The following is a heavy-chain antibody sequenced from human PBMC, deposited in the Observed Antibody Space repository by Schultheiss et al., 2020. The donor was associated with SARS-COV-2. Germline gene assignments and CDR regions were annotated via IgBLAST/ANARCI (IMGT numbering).Heavy chain of an antibody. Sequence: ASVKVSCKASGYTFTSYGISWVRQAPGQGLEWMGWISAYNGNTNYAQKLQGRVTMTTDTSTSTAYMELRSLRSDDTAVYYCARAEEDSSGYLYFQHWGQGTLVTVSS. D-gene: IGHD3-22*01. V-gene: IGHV1-18*01. CDR3: ARAEEDSSGYLYFQH. J-gene: IGHJ1*01. CDR1: GYTFTSYG. CDR2: ISAYNGNT.